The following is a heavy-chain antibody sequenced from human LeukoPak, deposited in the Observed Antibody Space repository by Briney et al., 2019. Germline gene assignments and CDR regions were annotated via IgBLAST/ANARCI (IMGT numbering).Heavy chain of an antibody. CDR3: AREITAPNYYDSSGPTDGDAFDI. D-gene: IGHD3-22*01. CDR1: GFTVSSNY. J-gene: IGHJ3*02. V-gene: IGHV3-53*01. CDR2: IYSGGST. Sequence: GGSLRLSCAASGFTVSSNYMSWVRQAPGRGLEWVSVIYSGGSTYYADSVKGRFTISRDNSKNTLYLQVNSLRAEDTAVYYCAREITAPNYYDSSGPTDGDAFDIWGQGTMVTVSS.